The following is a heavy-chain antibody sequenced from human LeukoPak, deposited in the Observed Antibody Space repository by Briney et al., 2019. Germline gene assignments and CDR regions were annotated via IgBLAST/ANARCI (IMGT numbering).Heavy chain of an antibody. CDR3: ARRAMYYFDS. V-gene: IGHV5-51*04. CDR2: IYPGDSDT. CDR1: GYSFTSYW. J-gene: IGHJ4*02. Sequence: GESLKISCMGSGYSFTSYWIGGVRQMPGKGLEWMGIIYPGDSDTRYSPSFQGQVTIAADKPISPAYLQWSSLKASETAMYYCARRAMYYFDSWGQGNLVTVSS.